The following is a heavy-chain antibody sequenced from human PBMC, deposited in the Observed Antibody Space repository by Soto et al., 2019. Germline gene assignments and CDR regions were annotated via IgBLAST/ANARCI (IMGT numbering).Heavy chain of an antibody. V-gene: IGHV1-2*04. CDR3: ARDLGVLGTTILDY. J-gene: IGHJ4*02. Sequence: ASVKVSCKASGYIFTGYYIHWVRQAPGQGLEWMGWIHPNSGGTNYAQKFQGWVTMTRDTSISTAYMELNRLTSDDRAVYYCARDLGVLGTTILDYWGQGTLVTVPQ. CDR1: GYIFTGYY. CDR2: IHPNSGGT. D-gene: IGHD1-26*01.